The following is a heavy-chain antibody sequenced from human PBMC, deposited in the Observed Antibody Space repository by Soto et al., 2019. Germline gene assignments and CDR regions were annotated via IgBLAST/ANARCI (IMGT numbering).Heavy chain of an antibody. D-gene: IGHD3-3*01. Sequence: QITLNESGPTVVRPTETLTLTCRFSGFSLTTSGVGVGWIRQSPGKAPEWLALIYWDDDKRYSASLKSRLTITKDTSKNQVVLTVSDLDPTDTATYYCANRVLRTVFGLVTTTAIYFDFWGQGTPGAVSS. CDR2: IYWDDDK. V-gene: IGHV2-5*02. CDR1: GFSLTTSGVG. CDR3: ANRVLRTVFGLVTTTAIYFDF. J-gene: IGHJ4*02.